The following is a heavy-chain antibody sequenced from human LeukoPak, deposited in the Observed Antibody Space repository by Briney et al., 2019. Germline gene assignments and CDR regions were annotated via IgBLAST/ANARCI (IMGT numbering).Heavy chain of an antibody. CDR1: GYTFTSYD. D-gene: IGHD3-3*01. Sequence: ASVKVSCKASGYTFTSYDISWVRQAPGQGLEWMGWISAYNGNTNYAQKLQGRVTMTTDTSTSTAYMELRSLRSDDTAVYYCARVMYDFRSGYYAPFDPWGQGTLVTVSS. CDR3: ARVMYDFRSGYYAPFDP. V-gene: IGHV1-18*01. CDR2: ISAYNGNT. J-gene: IGHJ5*02.